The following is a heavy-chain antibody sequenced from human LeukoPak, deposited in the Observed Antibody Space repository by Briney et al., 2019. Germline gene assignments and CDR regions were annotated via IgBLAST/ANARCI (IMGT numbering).Heavy chain of an antibody. CDR2: INSDGSST. J-gene: IGHJ5*02. Sequence: GGSLRLSCAASGFTFSSYWMHWVRQAPGKGLVWVSRINSDGSSTSYADSVKGRFTISRDNAKNTLYLQMNSLRAEVTAVYYCARDRSDYYGSGRFDPWGQGTLVTVSS. CDR3: ARDRSDYYGSGRFDP. D-gene: IGHD3-10*01. V-gene: IGHV3-74*01. CDR1: GFTFSSYW.